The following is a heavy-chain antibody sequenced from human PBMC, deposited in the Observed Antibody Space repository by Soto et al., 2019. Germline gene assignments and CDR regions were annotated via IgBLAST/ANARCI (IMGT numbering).Heavy chain of an antibody. CDR3: ATAWGDYYDSSGYLR. J-gene: IGHJ4*02. CDR1: GYTLTELS. Sequence: PSVKVSCKVSGYTLTELSMHWVRQAPGKGLEWMGGFDPEDGETIYAQKFQGRVTMTEDTSTDTAYMELSSLRSEDTAVYYCATAWGDYYDSSGYLRWGQGTLVTVS. D-gene: IGHD3-22*01. CDR2: FDPEDGET. V-gene: IGHV1-24*01.